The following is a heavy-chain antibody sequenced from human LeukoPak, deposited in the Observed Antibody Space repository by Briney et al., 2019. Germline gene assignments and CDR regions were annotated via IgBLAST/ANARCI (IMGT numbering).Heavy chain of an antibody. CDR1: GFTFTDYN. V-gene: IGHV3-21*06. D-gene: IGHD2-8*02. Sequence: NTGGSLRLSCAASGFTFTDYNLNWVRQAPGKGLEWVSSISSNDVYIYYADSVQGRFTVSRDNARNSLYLQMNSLRVDDTAVYYCARSASGPLDYWGQGTLVTVSS. J-gene: IGHJ4*02. CDR2: ISSNDVYI. CDR3: ARSASGPLDY.